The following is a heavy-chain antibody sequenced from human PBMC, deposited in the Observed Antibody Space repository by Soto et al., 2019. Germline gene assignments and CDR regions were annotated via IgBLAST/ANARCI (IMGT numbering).Heavy chain of an antibody. V-gene: IGHV3-23*01. D-gene: IGHD3-3*01. CDR3: VKDWSGNKCPCMDV. J-gene: IGHJ6*02. CDR1: GFTFSSYV. Sequence: EVQLLESGGGLVQPGGSLTLACAASGFTFSSYVMSWVRQAPGKGLEWVSAISGGDDATYYAASVKGRFTISRDNSRNTLYLQMNSLRAEDTALYYCVKDWSGNKCPCMDVWGQGTTVTVSS. CDR2: ISGGDDAT.